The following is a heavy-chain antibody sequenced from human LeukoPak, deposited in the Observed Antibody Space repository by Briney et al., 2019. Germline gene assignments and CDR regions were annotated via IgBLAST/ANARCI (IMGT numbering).Heavy chain of an antibody. CDR1: GGSFSGYY. Sequence: SETLSLTCAVYGGSFSGYYWSWIRQPPGKGLEWIGSIYHSGSTYYNPSLKSRVTISVDTSKNQFSLKLSSVTAADTAVYYCARDPVDTAMANHYYYYYMDVWGKGTTVTVSS. CDR3: ARDPVDTAMANHYYYYYMDV. D-gene: IGHD5-18*01. V-gene: IGHV4-34*01. J-gene: IGHJ6*03. CDR2: IYHSGST.